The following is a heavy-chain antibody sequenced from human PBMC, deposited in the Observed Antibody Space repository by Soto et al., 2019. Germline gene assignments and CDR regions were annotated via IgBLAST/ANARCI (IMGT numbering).Heavy chain of an antibody. Sequence: QVQLQESGPGLVKPSETLSLTCTVSGGSISSYYWSWIRQPPGKGLEWIGYIYYSGSTNYNPSLXGRVPIXXDTSKTQFSLKLSSVTAADTAVYYCARRYGASFDYWGQGTLVTVSS. V-gene: IGHV4-59*01. J-gene: IGHJ4*02. CDR3: ARRYGASFDY. CDR2: IYYSGST. D-gene: IGHD4-17*01. CDR1: GGSISSYY.